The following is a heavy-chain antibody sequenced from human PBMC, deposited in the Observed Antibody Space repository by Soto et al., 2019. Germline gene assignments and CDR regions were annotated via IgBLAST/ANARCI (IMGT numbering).Heavy chain of an antibody. CDR3: AKEVAYSSSWDTIDY. D-gene: IGHD6-13*01. Sequence: SWVRQAPGKGLEWVSAISGSGGGTYYADSVEGRFTISRDNSNNTLYLQMSSLRAEDTAVYYCAKEVAYSSSWDTIDYWGQGTLVTVSS. J-gene: IGHJ4*02. CDR2: ISGSGGGT. V-gene: IGHV3-23*01.